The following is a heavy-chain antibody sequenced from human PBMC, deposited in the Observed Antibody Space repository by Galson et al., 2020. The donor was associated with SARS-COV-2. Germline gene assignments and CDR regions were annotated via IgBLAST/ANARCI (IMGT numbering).Heavy chain of an antibody. Sequence: GESLKISCKGSGYSFTSYWISWVRQMPGKGLEWMGRIDPSDSYTNYSPSFQGHVTISADKSISTAYLQWSSLKASDTAMYYCARGPYYYEFFDYWGQGTLVTVSS. J-gene: IGHJ4*02. CDR1: GYSFTSYW. V-gene: IGHV5-10-1*01. D-gene: IGHD3-22*01. CDR2: IDPSDSYT. CDR3: ARGPYYYEFFDY.